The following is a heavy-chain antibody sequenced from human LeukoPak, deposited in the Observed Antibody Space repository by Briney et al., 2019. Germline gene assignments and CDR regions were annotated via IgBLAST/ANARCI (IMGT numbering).Heavy chain of an antibody. D-gene: IGHD2-2*01. J-gene: IGHJ4*02. Sequence: QPGGSLRLSCAASGFTFTSYAMSWVRQAPVKELEWVSAISGSGGTTYYANSVKGRFTISRDNSKNTLYLQMSSLRAEDTAVYYCAKAPGYCSSTSCSFDYWGQGTLVTVSS. V-gene: IGHV3-23*01. CDR3: AKAPGYCSSTSCSFDY. CDR1: GFTFTSYA. CDR2: ISGSGGTT.